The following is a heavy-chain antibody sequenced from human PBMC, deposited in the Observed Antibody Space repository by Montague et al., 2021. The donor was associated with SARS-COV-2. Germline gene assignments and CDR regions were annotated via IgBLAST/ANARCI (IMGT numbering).Heavy chain of an antibody. CDR3: ARFFSSWTD. J-gene: IGHJ4*02. Sequence: SETLSLTCAVSGGSISSGNWWSWVRQPPGKGLEWIGEIYHSGSTNYNPSLKSRVTISLDKSKNQFSLSLSSATAADTAVYYCARFFSSWTDWGQGTLVTVSS. CDR2: IYHSGST. V-gene: IGHV4-4*02. D-gene: IGHD6-13*01. CDR1: GGSISSGNW.